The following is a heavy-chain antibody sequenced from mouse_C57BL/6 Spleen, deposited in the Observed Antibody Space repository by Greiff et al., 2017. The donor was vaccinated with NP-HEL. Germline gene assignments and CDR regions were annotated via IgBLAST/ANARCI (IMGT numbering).Heavy chain of an antibody. D-gene: IGHD1-1*01. CDR2: IRNKANNHAT. CDR1: GFTFSDAW. Sequence: EVKVVESGGGLVQPGGSMKLSCAASGFTFSDAWMDWVRQSPEKGLEWVAEIRNKANNHATYYAESVKGRFTISRDDSKSSVYLQMNSLRAEDTGIYYCTATTVNYFDYWGQGTTLTVSS. J-gene: IGHJ2*01. V-gene: IGHV6-6*01. CDR3: TATTVNYFDY.